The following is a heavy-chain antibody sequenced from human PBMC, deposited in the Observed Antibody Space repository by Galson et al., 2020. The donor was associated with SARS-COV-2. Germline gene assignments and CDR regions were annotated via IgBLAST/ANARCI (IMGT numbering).Heavy chain of an antibody. CDR2: ISYDGSTK. CDR3: ARRRYSSGRRIEYYMDV. Sequence: GESLKISCAASGFTFSSYAMHWVRQAPGTGLEWVAVISYDGSTKYYADSVKGRFTISRDNSKNTLYLQMNSLRAEDTAVYYCARRRYSSGRRIEYYMDVWGKGTTVTVSS. D-gene: IGHD6-19*01. CDR1: GFTFSSYA. V-gene: IGHV3-30-3*01. J-gene: IGHJ6*03.